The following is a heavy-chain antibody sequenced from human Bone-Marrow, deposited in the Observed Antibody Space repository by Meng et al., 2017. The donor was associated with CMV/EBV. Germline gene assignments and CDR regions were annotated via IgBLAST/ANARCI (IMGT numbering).Heavy chain of an antibody. CDR3: ARAAGYSSSWYRY. D-gene: IGHD6-13*01. V-gene: IGHV4-59*01. CDR2: IYYSGST. CDR1: GGSISSYY. Sequence: SETLSLTGTVSGGSISSYYWSWIRQPPGKGLEWIGYIYYSGSTNYNPSLKSRVTISVDTSKNQFSLKLSSVTAADTAVYYCARAAGYSSSWYRYWGQGTLVTVSS. J-gene: IGHJ4*02.